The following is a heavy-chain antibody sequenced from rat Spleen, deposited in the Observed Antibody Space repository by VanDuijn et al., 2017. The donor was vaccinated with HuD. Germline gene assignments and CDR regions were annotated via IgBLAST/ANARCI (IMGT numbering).Heavy chain of an antibody. D-gene: IGHD1-1*01. CDR1: FTFNNYW. CDR2: ITNTGGST. CDR3: TRHGGNYYSGPFDY. V-gene: IGHV5-31*01. J-gene: IGHJ2*01. Sequence: FTFNNYWMTWIRQAPGKGLEWVASITNTGGSTYYPDSVKGRFTISRDNAKSTLYLQMNSLRSEDTATYYCTRHGGNYYSGPFDYWGQGVMVTVSS.